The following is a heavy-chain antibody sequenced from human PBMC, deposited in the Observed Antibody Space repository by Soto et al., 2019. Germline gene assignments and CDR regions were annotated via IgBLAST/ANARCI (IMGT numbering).Heavy chain of an antibody. CDR3: ARIAASGRGWDV. J-gene: IGHJ6*02. V-gene: IGHV3-7*01. CDR1: GFTFSSYW. Sequence: EVQLVESGGGLVQPGGSLRLSCVDSGFTFSSYWMSWVRQAPVKGLEWVGNIKQDGSEENYVDSVKGRFIISRDNAKISMYLQMNSLRAEDTAVYYCARIAASGRGWDVWGQGTTVVVSS. D-gene: IGHD6-13*01. CDR2: IKQDGSEE.